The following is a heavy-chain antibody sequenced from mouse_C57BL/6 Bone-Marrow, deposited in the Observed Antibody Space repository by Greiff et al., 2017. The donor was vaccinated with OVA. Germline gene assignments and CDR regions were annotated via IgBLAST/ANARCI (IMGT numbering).Heavy chain of an antibody. J-gene: IGHJ2*01. CDR3: ARESLKRSYYYGSSPLDGFDY. CDR2: IDPSDSET. D-gene: IGHD1-1*01. CDR1: GYTFTSYW. V-gene: IGHV1-52*01. Sequence: VRLQQSGAELVRPGSSVKLSCKASGYTFTSYWMHWVKQRPIQGLEWIGNIDPSDSETHYNQKFKDKATLTVDKSSSTAYMQLSSLTSEDSAVYYCARESLKRSYYYGSSPLDGFDYWGQGTALTVSS.